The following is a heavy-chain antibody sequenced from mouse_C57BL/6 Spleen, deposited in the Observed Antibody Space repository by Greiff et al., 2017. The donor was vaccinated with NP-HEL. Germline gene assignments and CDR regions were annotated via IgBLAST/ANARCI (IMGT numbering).Heavy chain of an antibody. CDR2: IYPSDSET. CDR1: GYTFTSYW. J-gene: IGHJ1*03. CDR3: AGLRGNWYFDV. D-gene: IGHD2-4*01. V-gene: IGHV1-61*01. Sequence: QVQLQQPGAELVRPGSSVKLSCKASGYTFTSYWMDWVKQRPGQGLEWIGNIYPSDSETHYNQKFKDKATLTVDKSSSTAYMQLSSLTSEDSAVYYCAGLRGNWYFDVWGTGTTVTVSS.